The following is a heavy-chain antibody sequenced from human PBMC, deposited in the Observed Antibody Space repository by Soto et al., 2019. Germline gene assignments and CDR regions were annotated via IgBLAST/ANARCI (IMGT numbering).Heavy chain of an antibody. CDR1: GGSVNSGEYY. J-gene: IGHJ3*02. V-gene: IGHV4-30-4*01. Sequence: PSETMSLTCAVSGGSVNSGEYYWSWIRQPPGKGLEWIGYIYYSGSTYHNPSLKSRINISVDTSKNQFSLKLSSVTAADTAVYYCATVPTYYYDRSGYANAFDMWGQGTMVTVSS. CDR2: IYYSGST. D-gene: IGHD3-22*01. CDR3: ATVPTYYYDRSGYANAFDM.